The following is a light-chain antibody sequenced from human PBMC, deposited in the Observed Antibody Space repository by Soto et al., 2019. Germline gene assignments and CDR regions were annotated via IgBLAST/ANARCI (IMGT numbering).Light chain of an antibody. J-gene: IGLJ1*01. V-gene: IGLV1-40*01. CDR2: GNN. CDR3: QSFDSSLSIYI. CDR1: WSNIGAGHD. Sequence: QSVLTQPPSVSGALGQSVTISCTGTWSNIGAGHDVHWYQQLPGTAPKLLIYGNNNRPSGVPDRFSGSKSGTSASLAITGLQAEDETDYYCQSFDSSLSIYIFGTGTKVTAL.